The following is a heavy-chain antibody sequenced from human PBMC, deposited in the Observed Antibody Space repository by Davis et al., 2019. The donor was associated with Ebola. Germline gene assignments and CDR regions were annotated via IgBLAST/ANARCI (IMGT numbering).Heavy chain of an antibody. D-gene: IGHD3-9*01. CDR3: ARAPNYDVLTGTSSYDFDY. V-gene: IGHV1-18*04. Sequence: ASVKVSCKSSGYTFTSYGLVWVRKAPGLGLEWMGWISGFNTNTNFAQKFQGRVTVSKDTSTNTAYMDLRSLTSDDTAIYYCARAPNYDVLTGTSSYDFDYWGQGTLVTVSS. J-gene: IGHJ4*02. CDR2: ISGFNTNT. CDR1: GYTFTSYG.